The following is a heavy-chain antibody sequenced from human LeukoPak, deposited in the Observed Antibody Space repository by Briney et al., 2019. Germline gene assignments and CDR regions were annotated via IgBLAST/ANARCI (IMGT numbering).Heavy chain of an antibody. J-gene: IGHJ4*02. CDR1: GGSISSGGYS. CDR3: ARGIAVAGPFDY. Sequence: SETLSLTCAVSGGSISSGGYSWSWIRQPPGKGLEWIGYIYHSGSTYYNPSLKSRVTISVDRSRNQFSLKLSSVTAADTAVYYCARGIAVAGPFDYWGQGTLVTVSS. CDR2: IYHSGST. D-gene: IGHD6-19*01. V-gene: IGHV4-30-2*01.